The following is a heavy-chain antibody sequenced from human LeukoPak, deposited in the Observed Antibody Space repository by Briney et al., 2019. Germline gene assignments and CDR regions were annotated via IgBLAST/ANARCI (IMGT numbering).Heavy chain of an antibody. J-gene: IGHJ4*02. Sequence: GASVKVSCKASGYSFTGYYMHWVRQAPGQGLEWMGWINPYSGGTNYAQKFQGRVTMTRDTSISTAYMELSRLRSDDTAVYYCVRDRTKYCSSTSCPLDHWGQGTLVTVSS. CDR3: VRDRTKYCSSTSCPLDH. CDR2: INPYSGGT. D-gene: IGHD2-2*01. CDR1: GYSFTGYY. V-gene: IGHV1-2*02.